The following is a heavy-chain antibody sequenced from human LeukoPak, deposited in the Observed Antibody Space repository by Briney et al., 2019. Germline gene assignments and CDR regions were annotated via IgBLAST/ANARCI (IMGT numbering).Heavy chain of an antibody. Sequence: GGSLRLSCAASGFIFEDYGMSWVRQAPGKGMEWVSGINWNGGSTVYGDSVKGRFTISRDKAKNCLYLQMNSLRAEDTALYYCARDRESCGGDCYSSNDAFDIWGQGTKVTVSS. V-gene: IGHV3-20*04. CDR1: GFIFEDYG. CDR2: INWNGGST. D-gene: IGHD2-21*02. CDR3: ARDRESCGGDCYSSNDAFDI. J-gene: IGHJ3*02.